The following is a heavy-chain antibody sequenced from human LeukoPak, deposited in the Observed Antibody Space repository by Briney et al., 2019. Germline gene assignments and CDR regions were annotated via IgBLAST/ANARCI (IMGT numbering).Heavy chain of an antibody. CDR3: ARGGYNGRRDNWFDP. CDR2: INHSGST. Sequence: PSETLSLTCAVYGGSFSGYYWSWIRQPPGKVLEWIGEINHSGSTNYNPSLKSRVTISVDTSKNQFSLKLSSATAADTAVYYCARGGYNGRRDNWFDPWGQGTLVTVSS. V-gene: IGHV4-34*01. D-gene: IGHD5-12*01. J-gene: IGHJ5*02. CDR1: GGSFSGYY.